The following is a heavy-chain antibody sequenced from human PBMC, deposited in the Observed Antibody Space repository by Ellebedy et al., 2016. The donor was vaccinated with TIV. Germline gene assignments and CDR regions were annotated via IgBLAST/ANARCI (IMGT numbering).Heavy chain of an antibody. J-gene: IGHJ4*02. CDR3: TRGMGRSWSLYN. V-gene: IGHV3-53*01. CDR2: IYYDDTA. CDR1: GFSVSGDY. Sequence: GESLKISCAASGFSVSGDYMTWVRQAPGKGLEWVSVIYYDDTAYYAGSVKGGFTISRDTSKNTLYLHMNNLRPEDTAVYHCTRGMGRSWSLYNWGQGTLVTVSS. D-gene: IGHD2-15*01.